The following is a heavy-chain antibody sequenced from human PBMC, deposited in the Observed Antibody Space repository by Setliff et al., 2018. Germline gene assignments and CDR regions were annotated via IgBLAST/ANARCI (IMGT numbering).Heavy chain of an antibody. D-gene: IGHD1-1*01. J-gene: IGHJ5*01. Sequence: ASVKVSCKASGYTFTINNLHWVRQAPGQGLEWMGVINPSSGVTIYAQRIQGRVTMARDTSTSTVYMELSSLTSEDTAVYYCAREEGPTTDPRKNFDSWGQGTLVTVSS. V-gene: IGHV1-46*01. CDR2: INPSSGVT. CDR1: GYTFTINN. CDR3: AREEGPTTDPRKNFDS.